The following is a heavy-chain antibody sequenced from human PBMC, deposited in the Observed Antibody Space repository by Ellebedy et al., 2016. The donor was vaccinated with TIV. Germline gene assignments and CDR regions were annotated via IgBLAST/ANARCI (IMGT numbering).Heavy chain of an antibody. V-gene: IGHV1-2*04. CDR3: ARGPDTAMVRGAFDI. D-gene: IGHD5-18*01. J-gene: IGHJ3*02. Sequence: AASVKVSCKASGYTFTGYYMHWVRQAPGQGLEWMGWINPNSGGTNYAQKFQGWVTMTRDTSISTAYMELSRLRSDDTAVYYCARGPDTAMVRGAFDIWGQGTMVTVSS. CDR1: GYTFTGYY. CDR2: INPNSGGT.